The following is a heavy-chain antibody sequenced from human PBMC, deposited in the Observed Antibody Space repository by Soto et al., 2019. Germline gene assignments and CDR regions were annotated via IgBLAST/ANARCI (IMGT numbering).Heavy chain of an antibody. CDR1: GFTFGDSY. V-gene: IGHV3-11*06. Sequence: PGGSLRLSCAGPGFTFGDSYMSWIRPATVKELEWLSYISPGSRYPAYADSVKGRFTIARDNAKRSLYLQMMSLTAEDTSIYYCVRGGCGGLFDPWGQGTMVTVSS. CDR3: VRGGCGGLFDP. D-gene: IGHD2-21*01. J-gene: IGHJ5*02. CDR2: ISPGSRYP.